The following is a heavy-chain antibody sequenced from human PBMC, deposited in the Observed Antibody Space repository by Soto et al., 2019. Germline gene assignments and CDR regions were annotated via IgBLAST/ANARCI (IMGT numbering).Heavy chain of an antibody. D-gene: IGHD2-2*01. J-gene: IGHJ6*02. Sequence: SETLSLTCAVSGGSISSGGYSWSWIRQPPGKGLEWIGYIYHSGSTYYNPSLKSRVTISVDRSKNQFSLKLSSVTAADTAVYYCARNIGYCSSTSCSYRDYYYGMDVWGQGTTVTAP. CDR3: ARNIGYCSSTSCSYRDYYYGMDV. CDR2: IYHSGST. V-gene: IGHV4-30-2*01. CDR1: GGSISSGGYS.